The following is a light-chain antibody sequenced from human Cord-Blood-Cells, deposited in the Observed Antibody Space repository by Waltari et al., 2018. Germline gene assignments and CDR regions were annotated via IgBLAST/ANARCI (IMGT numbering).Light chain of an antibody. CDR1: QSISSW. CDR3: QQYNSYAT. Sequence: DIQMTQSPSTLSASVGDRVTITCRASQSISSWLAWYQQKPGKAPKLLIYDASSLESGVPSRFSGSGAGTEVTLTISSLQPDDFATYYCQQYNSYATFGHGTKLEIK. V-gene: IGKV1-5*01. CDR2: DAS. J-gene: IGKJ2*01.